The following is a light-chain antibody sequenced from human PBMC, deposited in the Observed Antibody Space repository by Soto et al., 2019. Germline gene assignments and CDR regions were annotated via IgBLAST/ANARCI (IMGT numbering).Light chain of an antibody. V-gene: IGKV3-15*01. CDR3: QQYYSFPLT. Sequence: EIVMTQSPATLSVSPGERATLSCRASQSVSSNLAWYQQKPGQAPRLLIYGASTRATGIPARFSGSGSGTDFTLTISSLQSEDFAVYYCQQYYSFPLTFGGGTKVEFK. CDR1: QSVSSN. CDR2: GAS. J-gene: IGKJ4*01.